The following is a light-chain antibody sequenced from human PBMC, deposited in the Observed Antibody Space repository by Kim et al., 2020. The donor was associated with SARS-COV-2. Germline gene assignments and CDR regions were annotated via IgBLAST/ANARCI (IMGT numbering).Light chain of an antibody. V-gene: IGKV3-20*01. Sequence: EIVLTQSPGTLSLSPGERATLSCRASQRVSSSYLAWYQQNPGQAPRLLIYGASSRATGITDRFSGSGSGTDFTLTISRLEPEDFAVYYCQQYGSSPWTFGQGTKVDIK. CDR2: GAS. CDR1: QRVSSSY. J-gene: IGKJ1*01. CDR3: QQYGSSPWT.